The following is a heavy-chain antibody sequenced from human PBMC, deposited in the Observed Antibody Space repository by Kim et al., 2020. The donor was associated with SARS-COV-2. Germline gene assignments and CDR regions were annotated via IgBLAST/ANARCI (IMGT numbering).Heavy chain of an antibody. D-gene: IGHD4-17*01. CDR3: ATHLGDYVLAGLYYGMDV. V-gene: IGHV1-46*01. CDR2: INPSGGST. CDR1: GYTFTSYY. J-gene: IGHJ6*02. Sequence: ASVKVSCKASGYTFTSYYMHWVRQAPGQGLEWMGIINPSGGSTSYAQKFQGRVTMTRDTSTSTVYMELSSLRSEDTAVYYCATHLGDYVLAGLYYGMDVWGQGTTVTVSS.